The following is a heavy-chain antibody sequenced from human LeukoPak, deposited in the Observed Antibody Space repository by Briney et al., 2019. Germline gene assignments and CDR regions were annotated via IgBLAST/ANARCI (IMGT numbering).Heavy chain of an antibody. Sequence: GGFLRLSCAASGFTFSSYGLSWVRQAPGKGLAWVSAISGGAPSTYYADSVKGRFTMSRDNSKHTLYLQMNSLRAEDTAVYYCARDLVEYYFDYWGQGTLVTVSS. J-gene: IGHJ4*02. V-gene: IGHV3-23*01. CDR1: GFTFSSYG. D-gene: IGHD3-16*01. CDR2: ISGGAPST. CDR3: ARDLVEYYFDY.